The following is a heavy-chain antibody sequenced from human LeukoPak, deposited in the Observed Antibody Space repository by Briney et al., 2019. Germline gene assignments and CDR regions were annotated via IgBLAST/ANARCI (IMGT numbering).Heavy chain of an antibody. D-gene: IGHD6-19*01. CDR2: TYISGST. V-gene: IGHV4-4*09. CDR3: ARARYSSGWYWFDP. Sequence: PSETLSLTCTVSGDSISSYYWTWIRQPPGKGLEWIGYTYISGSTNYNPSLKSRVTMSLDTSKKQFSLKLSSVTAADTAVYYCARARYSSGWYWFDPWGQGTLVTVSS. CDR1: GDSISSYY. J-gene: IGHJ5*02.